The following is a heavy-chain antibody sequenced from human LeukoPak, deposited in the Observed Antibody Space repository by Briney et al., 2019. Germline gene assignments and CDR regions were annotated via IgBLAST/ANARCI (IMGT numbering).Heavy chain of an antibody. J-gene: IGHJ3*02. CDR1: GGSFSGYY. D-gene: IGHD3-16*01. CDR2: INHSGST. V-gene: IGHV4-34*01. CDR3: ARLTLGGDAYDI. Sequence: PSETLSLTCAVYGGSFSGYYWSWIRQPPGKGLEWIGEINHSGSTNYNPSLKSRVTISVDTSKNQFSLKLSSVTAADTAVYYCARLTLGGDAYDIWGQGTMVTVSS.